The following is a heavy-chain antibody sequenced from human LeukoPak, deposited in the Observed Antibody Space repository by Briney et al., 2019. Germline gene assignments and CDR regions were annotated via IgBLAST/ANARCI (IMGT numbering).Heavy chain of an antibody. CDR2: IYYSGST. CDR3: ASSYYYYYGMDV. V-gene: IGHV4-59*08. J-gene: IGHJ6*02. CDR1: GGSISSYY. Sequence: SETLSLTCTVSGGSISSYYWSWIRQPPGKGLEWIGYIYYSGSTNYNPSLKSRVTISVDTSKNQFSLKLSSVTAADTAVYYCASSYYYYYGMDVWGQGTTATVSS.